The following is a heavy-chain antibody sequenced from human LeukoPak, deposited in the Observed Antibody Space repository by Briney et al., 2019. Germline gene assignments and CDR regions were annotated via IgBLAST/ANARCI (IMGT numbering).Heavy chain of an antibody. CDR3: ARAFGVYYYYDSSGYSGFDY. V-gene: IGHV4-34*01. CDR1: GGSISSYY. Sequence: PSETLSLTCTVSGGSISSYYWSWIRQPPGKGLEWIGEIKHSGSTNYNPSLKSRVTISVDTSKNQFSLKLSSVTAADTAVYYCARAFGVYYYYDSSGYSGFDYWGQGTLVTVSS. D-gene: IGHD3-22*01. CDR2: IKHSGST. J-gene: IGHJ4*02.